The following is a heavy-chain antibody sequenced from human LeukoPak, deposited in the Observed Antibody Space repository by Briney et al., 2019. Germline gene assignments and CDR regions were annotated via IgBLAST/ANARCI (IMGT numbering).Heavy chain of an antibody. D-gene: IGHD1-20*01. CDR2: IYSGGST. V-gene: IGHV3-66*01. J-gene: IGHJ4*02. CDR1: GFTVRSTY. CDR3: ARGANWNYFDY. Sequence: QTGGPLSLSCAASGFTVRSTYMSWVRQAPGRGLEWVSVIYSGGSTYYADSVKGRFTISRDNSKNTLYLQMNSLRAEDTAVYYCARGANWNYFDYWGQGTLVTVSS.